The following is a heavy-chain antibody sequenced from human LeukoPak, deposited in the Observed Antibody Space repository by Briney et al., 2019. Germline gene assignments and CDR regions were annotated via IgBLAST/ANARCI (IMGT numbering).Heavy chain of an antibody. CDR3: ARQRYCGGDCYSPPRDY. D-gene: IGHD2-21*02. CDR1: GGSISSSSYY. CDR2: IYYSGST. Sequence: SETLSLTCTVSGGSISSSSYYWGWIRQPPGKGLEWIGSIYYSGSTCYNPSLKSRVTISVDTSKNQFSLKLSSVTAVDTAVYYCARQRYCGGDCYSPPRDYWGQGTLVTVSS. J-gene: IGHJ4*02. V-gene: IGHV4-39*01.